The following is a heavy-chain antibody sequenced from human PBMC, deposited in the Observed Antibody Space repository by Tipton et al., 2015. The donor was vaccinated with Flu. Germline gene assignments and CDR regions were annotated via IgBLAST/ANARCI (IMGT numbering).Heavy chain of an antibody. CDR3: AVTTKGNDAFDI. V-gene: IGHV4-4*07. CDR1: GGSISSYY. Sequence: LRLSCTVSGGSISSYYWSWIRQPAGKGLEWIGRIYTSGSTNYNPSLKSRVTMSVDTSKNQFSLKLSSVTAADTAVYYCAVTTKGNDAFDIWGQGTMVTVSS. CDR2: IYTSGST. D-gene: IGHD4-17*01. J-gene: IGHJ3*02.